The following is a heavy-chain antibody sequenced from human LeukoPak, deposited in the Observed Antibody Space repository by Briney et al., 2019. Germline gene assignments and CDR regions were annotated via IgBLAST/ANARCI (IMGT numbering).Heavy chain of an antibody. Sequence: ASVKVSCKASGYSFTSYGISWVRQAPGQGLEWTGWISAYNGNTNYAQKLQGRVTMTTDTSTSTAYMELRSLRSDDTAVYYCARDEGGLERTTPPYFDYWGQGTLVTVSS. J-gene: IGHJ4*02. CDR1: GYSFTSYG. CDR3: ARDEGGLERTTPPYFDY. D-gene: IGHD1-14*01. CDR2: ISAYNGNT. V-gene: IGHV1-18*01.